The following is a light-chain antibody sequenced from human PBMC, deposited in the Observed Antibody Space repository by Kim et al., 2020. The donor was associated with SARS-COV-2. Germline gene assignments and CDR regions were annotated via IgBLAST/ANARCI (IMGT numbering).Light chain of an antibody. CDR2: GES. CDR1: QSVTASF. J-gene: IGKJ1*01. Sequence: PGQRATISFRASQSVTASFLAWYQQKPGQAPRLLICGESTSATGTPDRFSGSGSGTDITLTISRLEDEDVAVYYCQQYATSPATFGQGTKVDIK. V-gene: IGKV3-20*01. CDR3: QQYATSPAT.